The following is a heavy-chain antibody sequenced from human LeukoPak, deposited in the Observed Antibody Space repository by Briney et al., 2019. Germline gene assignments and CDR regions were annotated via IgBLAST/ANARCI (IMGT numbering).Heavy chain of an antibody. D-gene: IGHD4-17*01. CDR3: ARTYGDYVYILGY. Sequence: GSLRLSCAASGFTFSSYGMHWVRQAPGKGLEWVAVISYDGSNKYYADSVKGRFTISRDISKNTVYLQMNSLRAEDTAVYYCARTYGDYVYILGYWGQGTLVTVSS. J-gene: IGHJ4*02. CDR1: GFTFSSYG. CDR2: ISYDGSNK. V-gene: IGHV3-30*03.